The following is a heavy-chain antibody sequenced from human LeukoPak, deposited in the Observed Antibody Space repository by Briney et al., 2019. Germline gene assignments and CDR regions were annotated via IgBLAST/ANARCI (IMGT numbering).Heavy chain of an antibody. Sequence: GGSLRLSCAASGFTFSDYSMNWVRQAPGKGLEWVSSISSRSTYIYYADSVKGPFTISRDNAKNSLYLQMNSLRAEDTAVYYCARRYSNSWYSIDYWGQGTLVTVSS. V-gene: IGHV3-21*01. CDR3: ARRYSNSWYSIDY. D-gene: IGHD6-13*01. CDR2: ISSRSTYI. CDR1: GFTFSDYS. J-gene: IGHJ4*02.